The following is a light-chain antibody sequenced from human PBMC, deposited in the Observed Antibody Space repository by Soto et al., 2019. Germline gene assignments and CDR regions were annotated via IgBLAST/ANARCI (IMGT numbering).Light chain of an antibody. CDR3: QQYASSPLLT. CDR1: QTIGRNY. CDR2: STS. J-gene: IGKJ4*01. Sequence: EIVLTQSPGTLSLSPGETATLSCRASQTIGRNYLAWYQQKPGQAPRLLIFSTSTRATGIPERFSGGGSGTDFTLSISRLEPEDFAVYYCQQYASSPLLTFGGGTKVEIK. V-gene: IGKV3-20*01.